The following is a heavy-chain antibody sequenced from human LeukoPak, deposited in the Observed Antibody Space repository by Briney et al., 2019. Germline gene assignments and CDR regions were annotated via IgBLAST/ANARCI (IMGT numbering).Heavy chain of an antibody. CDR2: IYSGGST. V-gene: IGHV3-53*01. Sequence: GGSLRLSCAASGFTVSSNYMSWVRQAPGKRLEWVSVIYSGGSTYYADSVKGRYTISRDNSKNTLYLQMNSLRAEDTAVYYCARSRYYDSSGYPYYFDYWGQGTLVTVSS. CDR3: ARSRYYDSSGYPYYFDY. CDR1: GFTVSSNY. D-gene: IGHD3-22*01. J-gene: IGHJ4*02.